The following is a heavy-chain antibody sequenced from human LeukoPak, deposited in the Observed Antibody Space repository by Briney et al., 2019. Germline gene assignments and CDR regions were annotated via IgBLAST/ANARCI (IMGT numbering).Heavy chain of an antibody. CDR3: ARGGMAVAGSYEY. V-gene: IGHV3-7*05. J-gene: IGHJ4*02. CDR1: GITFGSYW. CDR2: IKPDGSEK. Sequence: GGSLRLSCAASGITFGSYWMTWVRQAPGKGLECVANIKPDGSEKHYVDSVEGRFTISRDDAKNSLFLEMNSLRAEDTAVYYCARGGMAVAGSYEYWGQGTLVTVSS. D-gene: IGHD6-19*01.